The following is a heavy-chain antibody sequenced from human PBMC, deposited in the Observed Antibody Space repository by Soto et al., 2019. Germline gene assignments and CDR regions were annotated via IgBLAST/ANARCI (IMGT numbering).Heavy chain of an antibody. CDR1: GVTFSSYA. J-gene: IGHJ6*02. Sequence: SVKVSCKASGVTFSSYAISWVRQAPGQVLEWMVGIIPIFGTANYAQKFQGRVTITADESTSTAYMELSSLRSEDTAVYYCARYCSSTSCYSPHYYYYYGMEFWGPGTTVTVSS. CDR2: IIPIFGTA. CDR3: ARYCSSTSCYSPHYYYYYGMEF. D-gene: IGHD2-2*01. V-gene: IGHV1-69*13.